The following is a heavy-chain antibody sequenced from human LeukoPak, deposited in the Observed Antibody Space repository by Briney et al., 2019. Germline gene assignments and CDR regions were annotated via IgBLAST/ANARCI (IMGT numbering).Heavy chain of an antibody. D-gene: IGHD1-14*01. CDR2: VYYSGST. Sequence: SETLSLTCTVSGASISSYYWSWIRQPPGEGLEWIGCVYYSGSTNYNPSLKSRVTISLDTSKNQFSLKLSSVTAADTAVYYCARNRAMDVWGQGTTVTVSS. CDR1: GASISSYY. V-gene: IGHV4-59*01. CDR3: ARNRAMDV. J-gene: IGHJ6*02.